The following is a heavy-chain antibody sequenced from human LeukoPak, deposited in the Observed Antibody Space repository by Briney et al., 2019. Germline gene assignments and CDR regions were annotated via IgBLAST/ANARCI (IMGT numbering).Heavy chain of an antibody. D-gene: IGHD3-10*01. Sequence: SETLSLTCAVYGGSFSGYYWSWIRQPPGKGLEWIGEINHSGSTNYNPSLKSRVTISVDTSKNQFSLKLSSVTAADTAMYYCARVRLNFYGSGREVYGAFDIWGQGTMVTVSS. V-gene: IGHV4-34*01. J-gene: IGHJ3*02. CDR2: INHSGST. CDR3: ARVRLNFYGSGREVYGAFDI. CDR1: GGSFSGYY.